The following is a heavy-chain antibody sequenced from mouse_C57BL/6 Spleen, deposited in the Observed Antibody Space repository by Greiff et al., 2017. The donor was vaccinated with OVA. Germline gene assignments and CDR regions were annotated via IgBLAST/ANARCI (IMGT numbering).Heavy chain of an antibody. CDR2: IDPETGGT. V-gene: IGHV1-15*01. Sequence: QVQLQQSGAELVRPGASVTLSCKASGYTFTDYEMHWVKQTPVHGLEWIGAIDPETGGTAYTQKFKGKAILTADKSSSTAYMELRSLTSEDSAVYYCTREMSNYAWFAYWGQGTLVTVSA. J-gene: IGHJ3*01. D-gene: IGHD2-5*01. CDR1: GYTFTDYE. CDR3: TREMSNYAWFAY.